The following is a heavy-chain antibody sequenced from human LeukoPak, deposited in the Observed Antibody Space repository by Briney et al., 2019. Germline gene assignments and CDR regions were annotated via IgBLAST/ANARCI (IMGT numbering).Heavy chain of an antibody. CDR2: INSDGSNT. D-gene: IGHD2-8*02. CDR3: AREEAVLCYFDY. Sequence: GGPLTLSCAASGFTFRSYCMHWVRQAPGKGLVWVSRINSDGSNTSYADSVKGRFTISRDNAKNTLYLQMNSLRAEDTAVYYCAREEAVLCYFDYWGQGTLVTVSS. V-gene: IGHV3-74*01. J-gene: IGHJ4*02. CDR1: GFTFRSYC.